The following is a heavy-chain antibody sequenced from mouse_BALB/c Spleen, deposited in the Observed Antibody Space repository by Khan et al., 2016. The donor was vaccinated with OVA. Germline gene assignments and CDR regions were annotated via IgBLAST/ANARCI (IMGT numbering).Heavy chain of an antibody. D-gene: IGHD2-10*02. J-gene: IGHJ3*01. CDR2: INPSNGDT. V-gene: IGHV1S81*02. CDR1: GYTFTSYY. CDR3: TRSGYGCFAY. Sequence: QVQLQQSGAELVKPGASVKLSCKASGYTFTSYYMYWVKQRPGQGLEWIGEINPSNGDTNFNEKFKSKATLTVDKSSNTAYMQLSSLTSEDSAVCYCTRSGYGCFAYWGQGTLVTVSA.